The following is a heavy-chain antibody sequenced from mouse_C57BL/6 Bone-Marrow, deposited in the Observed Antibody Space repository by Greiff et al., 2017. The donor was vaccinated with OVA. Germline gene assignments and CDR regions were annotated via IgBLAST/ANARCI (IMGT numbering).Heavy chain of an antibody. CDR2: INPYNGAT. J-gene: IGHJ1*03. V-gene: IGHV1-19*01. Sequence: VQLQQSGPVLVKPGASVKMSCKASGYTFTDYYMNWVKQSHGKSLEWIGVINPYNGATSYNQKFKGKATLTVNKSSSTAYMELNSLTSEDSAVYSCASDGSSHWYFDVWGTGTTVTVSS. CDR3: ASDGSSHWYFDV. CDR1: GYTFTDYY. D-gene: IGHD1-1*01.